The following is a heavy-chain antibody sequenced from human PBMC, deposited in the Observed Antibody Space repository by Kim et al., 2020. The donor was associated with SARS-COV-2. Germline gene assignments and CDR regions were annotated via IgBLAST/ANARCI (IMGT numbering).Heavy chain of an antibody. CDR1: GYTFINSD. D-gene: IGHD3-22*01. CDR3: ARGYYSSYDY. Sequence: ASVKVSCKASGYTFINSDIHWVRQAPGQRLEWMGWIIGGNGNTKYSQKFQGRVTMTRDTSASTAYLELKSLRSEDTAVYFCARGYYSSYDYWGQGTLVTVSS. CDR2: IIGGNGNT. J-gene: IGHJ4*02. V-gene: IGHV1-3*01.